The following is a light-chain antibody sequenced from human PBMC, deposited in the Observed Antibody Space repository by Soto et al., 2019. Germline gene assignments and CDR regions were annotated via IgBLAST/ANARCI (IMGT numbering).Light chain of an antibody. Sequence: QSALTQPASVSGSPGQSITISCTGTSSDIGDYDYVSWYQQHPGKAPKLMISDVSTRPSGVSNRFSGSKSGNTASLTISGLPAEDEADYYCSSYTSSSTVVFGGGTKLTVL. V-gene: IGLV2-14*01. CDR3: SSYTSSSTVV. CDR2: DVS. CDR1: SSDIGDYDY. J-gene: IGLJ2*01.